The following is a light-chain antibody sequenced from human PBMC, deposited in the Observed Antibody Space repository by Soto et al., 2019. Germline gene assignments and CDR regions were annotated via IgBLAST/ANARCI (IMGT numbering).Light chain of an antibody. V-gene: IGKV3-20*01. CDR1: QRVGNNY. J-gene: IGKJ4*01. Sequence: EIVLTQSPATLSLSPGERAALSCRASQRVGNNYVAWYRQKAGQAPSLLIYDASLRATGIPDRISGSGSGTDFTLTISRVEPEDFAVYFCQQYASPPITFGGGTEVELK. CDR2: DAS. CDR3: QQYASPPIT.